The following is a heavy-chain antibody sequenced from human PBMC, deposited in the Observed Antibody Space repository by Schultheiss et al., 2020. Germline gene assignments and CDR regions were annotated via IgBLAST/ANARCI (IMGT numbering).Heavy chain of an antibody. J-gene: IGHJ6*02. CDR1: GFTFSSYS. D-gene: IGHD4-17*01. Sequence: GGSLTLSCAASGFTFSSYSMSWVRQAPGKGLEWVANIKQDGSEKYYVDSVKGRFTISRDNSKNTLYLQMNSLRAEDTAVYYCARVEGYGDDNYYYYGMDVWGQGTTVTVSS. V-gene: IGHV3-7*01. CDR2: IKQDGSEK. CDR3: ARVEGYGDDNYYYYGMDV.